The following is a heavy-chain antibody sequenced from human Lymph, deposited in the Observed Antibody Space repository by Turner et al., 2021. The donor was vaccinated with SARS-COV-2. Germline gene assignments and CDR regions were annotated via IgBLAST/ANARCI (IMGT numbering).Heavy chain of an antibody. CDR3: ARDALKKEVADTSDNWFDP. Sequence: QVQLVESGGGVVQPGRSLRLSCAASGFTFGSYAMHWVRQAPGKGLEWVAVISYEGRSKFHADSVKGRFTISRDNSKNTLYLQMNSLRAEDTAVYYWARDALKKEVADTSDNWFDPWGQGTLVTVSS. J-gene: IGHJ5*02. V-gene: IGHV3-30*04. D-gene: IGHD6-19*01. CDR1: GFTFGSYA. CDR2: ISYEGRSK.